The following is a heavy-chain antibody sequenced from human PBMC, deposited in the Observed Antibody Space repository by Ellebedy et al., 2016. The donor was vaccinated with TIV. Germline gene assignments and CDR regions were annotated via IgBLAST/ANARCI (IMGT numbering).Heavy chain of an antibody. V-gene: IGHV3-23*01. CDR3: ARGEAGTSWYYHFDL. CDR1: GFTFSSYA. CDR2: ISGSGGRT. J-gene: IGHJ4*02. D-gene: IGHD6-13*01. Sequence: PGGSLRLSCAASGFTFSSYAMSWVRQAPGKGLEWVSAISGSGGRTDYADSVKGRFTTSRDSSNNTLYLQMNHLRVDDTAVYYCARGEAGTSWYYHFDLWGQGTLITVSS.